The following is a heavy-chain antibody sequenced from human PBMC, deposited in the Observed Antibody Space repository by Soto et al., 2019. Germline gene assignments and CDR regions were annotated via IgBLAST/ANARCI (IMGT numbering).Heavy chain of an antibody. Sequence: ASVKVTCKASGYTFTRYAMHWVRQAPGQRLEWMGWINAGNGNTKYSQKFQGRVTITRDTSASTAYMELSSLRSEDTAVYYCARVPMTTVTTFDYWGQGTLVTVSS. CDR1: GYTFTRYA. CDR3: ARVPMTTVTTFDY. J-gene: IGHJ4*02. D-gene: IGHD4-4*01. V-gene: IGHV1-3*01. CDR2: INAGNGNT.